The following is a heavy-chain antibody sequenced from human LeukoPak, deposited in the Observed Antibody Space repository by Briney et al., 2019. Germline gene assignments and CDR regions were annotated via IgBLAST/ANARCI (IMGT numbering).Heavy chain of an antibody. V-gene: IGHV3-33*01. D-gene: IGHD1-20*01. CDR1: GFTFSSYG. CDR2: IWYDGSNK. CDR3: ARRGNWHFDY. Sequence: GGSLRLSCAASGFTFSSYGMHWVRQAPGKGLEWVAVIWYDGSNKYYADSVKGRFTISRDNSKNTLYQQMNSLRAEDTAVYYRARRGNWHFDYWGQGTLVTVSS. J-gene: IGHJ4*02.